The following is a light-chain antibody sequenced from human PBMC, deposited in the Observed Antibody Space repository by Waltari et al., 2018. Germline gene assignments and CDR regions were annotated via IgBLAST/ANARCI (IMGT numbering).Light chain of an antibody. V-gene: IGLV1-47*01. J-gene: IGLJ3*02. Sequence: QSVLTQQPSASGTPGQRVTISCSGSSSDIGSTYVYWYQQLPGTAPKLLIYRSNQRPSGVPDRFSGSRSGTSASLAISGLRSEDEADYHCAAWDDSLSGPVFGGGTKLTVL. CDR1: SSDIGSTY. CDR3: AAWDDSLSGPV. CDR2: RSN.